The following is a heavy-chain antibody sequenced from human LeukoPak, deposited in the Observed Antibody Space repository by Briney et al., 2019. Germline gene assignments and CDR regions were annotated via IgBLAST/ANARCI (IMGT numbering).Heavy chain of an antibody. D-gene: IGHD4-23*01. CDR3: AREGPTVAALNS. Sequence: GGSLRLSCAASGFTVSSNYMSWVRQAPGKGLEWVAGIWYDGSNEDYADSVKGRFTISRDNSKNTQSLQMNSLRAEDTAIYYCAREGPTVAALNSWGQGIVVTVSS. V-gene: IGHV3-33*08. CDR2: IWYDGSNE. CDR1: GFTVSSNY. J-gene: IGHJ4*02.